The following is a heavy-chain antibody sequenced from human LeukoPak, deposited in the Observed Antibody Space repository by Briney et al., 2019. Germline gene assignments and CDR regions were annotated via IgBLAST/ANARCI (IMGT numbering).Heavy chain of an antibody. CDR3: AGAYSGHAFDI. V-gene: IGHV3-74*01. CDR2: INSDGTAT. J-gene: IGHJ3*02. Sequence: GGSLRLSCAASGFTFRSYWMHWVRHAPGKGLVWVSRINSDGTATTYADSVKGRFTISRDNSKNTLYLQMNSLRAEDTAVYYCAGAYSGHAFDIWGQGTMVTVSS. D-gene: IGHD1-26*01. CDR1: GFTFRSYW.